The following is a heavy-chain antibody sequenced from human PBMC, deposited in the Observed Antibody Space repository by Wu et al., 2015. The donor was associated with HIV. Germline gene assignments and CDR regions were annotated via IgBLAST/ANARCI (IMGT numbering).Heavy chain of an antibody. Sequence: QAQLMQSGGEVKKPGSSVKVSCKASGGTFSSYAISWVRQAPGQGLEWMGGIIPIFGTANYAQKFQGRVTITADESTSTAYMELSSLRSEDTAMYYCARNRVGRFLEWLLSSWAFDIWGQGTMVTVSS. CDR2: IIPIFGTA. V-gene: IGHV1-69*12. D-gene: IGHD3-3*01. CDR3: ARNRVGRFLEWLLSSWAFDI. J-gene: IGHJ3*02. CDR1: GGTFSSYA.